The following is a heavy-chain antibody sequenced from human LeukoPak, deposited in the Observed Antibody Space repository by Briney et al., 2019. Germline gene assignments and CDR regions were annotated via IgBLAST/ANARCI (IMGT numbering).Heavy chain of an antibody. CDR3: ARLMVRGVIGSGY. J-gene: IGHJ4*02. Sequence: PGGSLRLSCAASAFTFSSYAMTWVRQAPGKGLEWVSTISSSGGSTYYADSVEGRFTISRDNSKNTLFLQMNSLRGVDTAVYYCARLMVRGVIGSGYWGQGTLVTVSS. CDR2: ISSSGGST. D-gene: IGHD3-10*01. CDR1: AFTFSSYA. V-gene: IGHV3-23*01.